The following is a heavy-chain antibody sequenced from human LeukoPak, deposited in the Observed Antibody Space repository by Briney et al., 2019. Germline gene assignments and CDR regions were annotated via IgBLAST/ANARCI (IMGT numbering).Heavy chain of an antibody. Sequence: SETLSLTCAVYGESFSAYFWIWIRHAPGKPLEYIGEINHRGSSHYNPSLKTRVTLSVDTSKNQFSLKLTSVTAADTAVYFCARGSSFDGYCSAGACDAGYYDSWGQGTPVTVSS. CDR3: ARGSSFDGYCSAGACDAGYYDS. CDR2: INHRGSS. J-gene: IGHJ4*02. V-gene: IGHV4-34*01. CDR1: GESFSAYF. D-gene: IGHD2-15*01.